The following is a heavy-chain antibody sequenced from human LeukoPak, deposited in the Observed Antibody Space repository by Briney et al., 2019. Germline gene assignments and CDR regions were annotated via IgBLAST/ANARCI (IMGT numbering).Heavy chain of an antibody. CDR1: GGTFSSYA. D-gene: IGHD1-7*01. CDR3: ARADNWNYSPDY. J-gene: IGHJ4*02. Sequence: ASVKVSCKASGGTFSSYAISWVRQAPGQGLEWMGGIIPIFGTANYAQKFQGRVTITADESTSTAYMELSSLRSEDTAVYYCARADNWNYSPDYWGQGTLVTVSS. V-gene: IGHV1-69*01. CDR2: IIPIFGTA.